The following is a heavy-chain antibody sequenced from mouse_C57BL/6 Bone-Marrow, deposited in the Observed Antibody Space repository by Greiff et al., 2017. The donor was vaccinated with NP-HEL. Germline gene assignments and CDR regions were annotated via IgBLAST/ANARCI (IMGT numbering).Heavy chain of an antibody. D-gene: IGHD1-1*01. CDR1: GFNIKNTY. J-gene: IGHJ2*01. CDR2: IDPANGNT. CDR3: SSYYYGSRPCDY. Sequence: VQLQQSVAELVRPGASVKLSCTASGFNIKNTYMHWVKQRPEQGLEWIGRIDPANGNTKYATKVPGKATITADTSSNTAYLQLSSLTSEDTAIDYCSSYYYGSRPCDYWGQGTTLTVTS. V-gene: IGHV14-3*01.